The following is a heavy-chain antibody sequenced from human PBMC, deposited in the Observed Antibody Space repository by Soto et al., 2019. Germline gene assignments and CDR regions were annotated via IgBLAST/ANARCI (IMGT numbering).Heavy chain of an antibody. CDR2: TYYRSKWSS. V-gene: IGHV6-1*01. CDR1: GDSVPSNSAA. D-gene: IGHD3-10*01. Sequence: SQTLSLTCAISGDSVPSNSAAWNWFRQSPSRGLEWLGRTYYRSKWSSDYEVSVKSRIRINPDTSKNQFSLQLNSVTPEDAAVYFCSRGRSSGNYYPWGQGTLVTVSS. CDR3: SRGRSSGNYYP. J-gene: IGHJ5*02.